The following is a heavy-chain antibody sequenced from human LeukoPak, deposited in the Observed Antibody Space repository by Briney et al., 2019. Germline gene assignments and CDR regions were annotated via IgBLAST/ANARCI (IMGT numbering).Heavy chain of an antibody. CDR3: AKESGTYYDY. J-gene: IGHJ4*02. V-gene: IGHV3-30*02. CDR1: GFTFSSYG. CDR2: IRYDGSNK. D-gene: IGHD1-26*01. Sequence: PGGSLRLSCAESGFTFSSYGIHWVRQAPGKGLEWVAFIRYDGSNKYYVDSVKGRFTISRDNSKNTLFLQMNSLRAEDTAVYYCAKESGTYYDYWGQGTLVTVSS.